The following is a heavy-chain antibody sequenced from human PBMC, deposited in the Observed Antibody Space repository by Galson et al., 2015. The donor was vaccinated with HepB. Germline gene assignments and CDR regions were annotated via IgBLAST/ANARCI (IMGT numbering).Heavy chain of an antibody. J-gene: IGHJ6*02. CDR3: AGDRPTWDV. D-gene: IGHD3-16*01. CDR1: GFTFGDYW. V-gene: IGHV3-7*01. CDR2: IKIDGSEE. Sequence: SLRLSCAASGFTFGDYWLTWVRQAPGKGLEWVATIKIDGSEEYYVDSVMGRFTISRDNTINSLYLQMNSLRVEDTAVYYCAGDRPTWDVWGQGTTVTVSS.